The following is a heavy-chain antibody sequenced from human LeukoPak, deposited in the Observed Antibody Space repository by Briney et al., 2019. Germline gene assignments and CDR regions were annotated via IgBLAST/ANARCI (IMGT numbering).Heavy chain of an antibody. CDR3: AKLVTH. V-gene: IGHV3-23*01. D-gene: IGHD2-21*02. Sequence: AISGSGGSTDYADSVKGRFTISRDNSKNTLYLQMNSLGVEDSAVYDCAKLVTHWGQGTMVTVSS. CDR2: ISGSGGST. J-gene: IGHJ3*01.